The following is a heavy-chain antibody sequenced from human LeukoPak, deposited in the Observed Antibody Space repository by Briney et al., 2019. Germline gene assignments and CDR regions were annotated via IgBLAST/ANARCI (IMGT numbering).Heavy chain of an antibody. CDR1: GFSFSSYG. Sequence: PGGSLRLSCAASGFSFSSYGMHWVRQAPGKGLEWVAFIRYDGSNKYHADSVKGRFTISRDNSKNTVYLQMNSLRVKDTAVYYCAKDRGMATIPSGSYFDYWGQGTLVTVSS. D-gene: IGHD5-24*01. J-gene: IGHJ4*02. CDR2: IRYDGSNK. CDR3: AKDRGMATIPSGSYFDY. V-gene: IGHV3-30*02.